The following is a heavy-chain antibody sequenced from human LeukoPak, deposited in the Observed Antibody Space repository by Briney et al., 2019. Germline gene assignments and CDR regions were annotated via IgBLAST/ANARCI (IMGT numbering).Heavy chain of an antibody. CDR3: ARGSWIQSSPAIYYFDY. Sequence: SETLSLTCTVSGGSISSYYWSWIRQPPGKGLEWIGYIYYSGSTNYNPSLKSRVTISVDTSKNQFSLKLSSVTAADTAVYYCARGSWIQSSPAIYYFDYWGQGTLVTVSS. CDR1: GGSISSYY. CDR2: IYYSGST. V-gene: IGHV4-59*01. J-gene: IGHJ4*02. D-gene: IGHD5-18*01.